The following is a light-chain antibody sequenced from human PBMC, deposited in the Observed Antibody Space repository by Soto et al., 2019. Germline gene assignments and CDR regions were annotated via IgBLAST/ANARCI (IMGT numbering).Light chain of an antibody. CDR3: QQRSNWPPIP. Sequence: GMKQSPAALSVSIGDRATLSCRASQSVSSNLAWYQQKPGQAPRLLIYGASTRATGIPARFSGSGSGTEFTLTISSLEPEDFAVYYCQQRSNWPPIPFCQGRRLAIK. CDR2: GAS. J-gene: IGKJ5*01. V-gene: IGKV3-15*01. CDR1: QSVSSN.